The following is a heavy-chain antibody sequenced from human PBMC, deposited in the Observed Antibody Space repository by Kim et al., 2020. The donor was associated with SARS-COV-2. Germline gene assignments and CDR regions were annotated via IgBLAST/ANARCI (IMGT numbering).Heavy chain of an antibody. J-gene: IGHJ4*02. CDR3: AKDIVVATRGIFDY. CDR2: ISGSGGRA. V-gene: IGHV3-23*01. D-gene: IGHD2-21*01. Sequence: GGSLRLSCAASGFSFKSYAMSWVRQAPGKGLEWVSAISGSGGRAYYAESVKGRFTISRDNSKNTLFLQMNSLSAEDTAIYYCAKDIVVATRGIFDYWGQGTLVAVSS. CDR1: GFSFKSYA.